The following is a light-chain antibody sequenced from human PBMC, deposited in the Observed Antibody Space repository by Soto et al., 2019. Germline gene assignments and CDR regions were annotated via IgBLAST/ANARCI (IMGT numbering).Light chain of an antibody. Sequence: DIVMTQSPDSLAVSLGERAAINCKSSQSVLYSSKNKNFLAWYQKKPGQPPRLLIYGASTRESGVPDRFSGSGSGTAFTLTISSLQAEDVAVYYCQQYFSSPVTFGQGTRLEIK. CDR3: QQYFSSPVT. V-gene: IGKV4-1*01. CDR1: QSVLYSSKNKNF. CDR2: GAS. J-gene: IGKJ5*01.